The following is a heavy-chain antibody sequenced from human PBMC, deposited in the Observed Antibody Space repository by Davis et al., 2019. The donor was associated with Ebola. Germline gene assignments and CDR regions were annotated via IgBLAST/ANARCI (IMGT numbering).Heavy chain of an antibody. CDR2: ISSSSSYI. V-gene: IGHV3-21*04. J-gene: IGHJ6*02. D-gene: IGHD1-20*01. Sequence: GESLKISCAASGFTFSSYSMNWVRQAPGKGLEWVSSISSSSSYIYYADSVKGRFTISRDNARNLLYVQMNSLRAEDTAVYYCARGLTVLDYHFGLDVWGQGTAVTVSS. CDR1: GFTFSSYS. CDR3: ARGLTVLDYHFGLDV.